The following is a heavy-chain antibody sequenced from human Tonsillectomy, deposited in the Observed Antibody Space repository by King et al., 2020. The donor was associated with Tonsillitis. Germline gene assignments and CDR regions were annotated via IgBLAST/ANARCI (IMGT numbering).Heavy chain of an antibody. D-gene: IGHD2-15*01. V-gene: IGHV3-7*01. CDR3: AREGCVSVLLHEEPYFDY. J-gene: IGHJ4*02. Sequence: VQLVESGGGLVQPGGSLRLSCAASGFTSTTYWMSWVRQAPGKGLEWVANINQDGDEKYYVDSVKGRFTISRDNAKNSLFLQMNSLRAEDTAAYYCAREGCVSVLLHEEPYFDYWGQGTLVTVSS. CDR1: GFTSTTYW. CDR2: INQDGDEK.